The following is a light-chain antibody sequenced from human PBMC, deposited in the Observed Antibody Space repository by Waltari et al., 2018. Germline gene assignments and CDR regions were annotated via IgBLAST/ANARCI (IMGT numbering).Light chain of an antibody. CDR2: AAS. V-gene: IGKV1-12*01. CDR3: QQYNTYPRT. Sequence: DIQMTQSPSSLSASVGDRVTITCQASQGISNWLAWYQQKPGKAPNLLTYAASSLQSGVPSRFSGSGSGTEFTLTISSLQPEDFATYYCQQYNTYPRTFGHGTKVEFK. J-gene: IGKJ1*01. CDR1: QGISNW.